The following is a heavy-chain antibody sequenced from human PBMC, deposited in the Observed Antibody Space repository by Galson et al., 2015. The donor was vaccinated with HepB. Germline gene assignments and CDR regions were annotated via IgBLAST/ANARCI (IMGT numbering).Heavy chain of an antibody. CDR1: EFPFATYA. V-gene: IGHV3-23*01. CDR3: ANAYY. CDR2: ISGSDDST. Sequence: SLRLSCAASEFPFATYAMSWVRQAPGKGLEWVSAISGSDDSTYYADSVKGRFTISRDSSKNTLYLQMNSLRAEDTAVYYCANAYYWGQGTLVTVSS. J-gene: IGHJ4*02.